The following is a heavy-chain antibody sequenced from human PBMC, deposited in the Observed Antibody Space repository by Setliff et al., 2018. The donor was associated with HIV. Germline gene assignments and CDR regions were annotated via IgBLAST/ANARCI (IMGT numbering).Heavy chain of an antibody. D-gene: IGHD2-8*01. V-gene: IGHV3-33*03. J-gene: IGHJ4*02. CDR2: IWYDGFDK. CDR1: GFMFGTYG. CDR3: ASHVRGGTNYGRMYYFDY. Sequence: GGSLRLSCAASGFMFGTYGMHWVRQAPGKGLEWVAVIWYDGFDKYYVDSVKGRFTLSRDNAKNSLYLQMDSLRVEDTARYYCASHVRGGTNYGRMYYFDYWGQGTLVTVPQ.